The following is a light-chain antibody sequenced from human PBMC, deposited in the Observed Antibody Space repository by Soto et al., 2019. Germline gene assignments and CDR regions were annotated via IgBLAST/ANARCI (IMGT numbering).Light chain of an antibody. Sequence: EIVLTQSPGTLSLSPGERATLSCRASRSVTSNYLAWYQQKPGQAPRLLVYGASSRATGISDRFSGSGSGTDFTLTISRLEPEDFAVYYCQHYVSPPITFGQGTRLEIK. CDR3: QHYVSPPIT. J-gene: IGKJ5*01. V-gene: IGKV3-20*01. CDR1: RSVTSNY. CDR2: GAS.